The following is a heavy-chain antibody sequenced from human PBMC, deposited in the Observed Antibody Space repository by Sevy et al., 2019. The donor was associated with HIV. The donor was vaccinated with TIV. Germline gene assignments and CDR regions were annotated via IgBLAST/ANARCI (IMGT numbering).Heavy chain of an antibody. D-gene: IGHD4-17*01. CDR2: IYSGGST. Sequence: GGSLRLSCAASGFTVSSNSMNWVRQAPGKGLEWVSLIYSGGSTYYADSVKGRFTISRDNSKNTLYLQMNSLRDEDTAVYYCARDDDYRDYNWGQGTLVTVSS. CDR1: GFTVSSNS. J-gene: IGHJ4*02. V-gene: IGHV3-66*01. CDR3: ARDDDYRDYN.